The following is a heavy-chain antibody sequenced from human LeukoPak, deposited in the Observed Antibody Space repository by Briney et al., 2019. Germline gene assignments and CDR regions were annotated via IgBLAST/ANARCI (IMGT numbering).Heavy chain of an antibody. CDR3: ARGRPHGNDY. D-gene: IGHD4-23*01. CDR2: IASDGSST. V-gene: IGHV3-74*01. J-gene: IGHJ4*02. Sequence: GGTLRLSCAASGFTFSSYWMNWVRQAPGKGLVWVSRIASDGSSTTYADSVKGRFSISRDNAKNALYLQMNSLRVEDTAVYYCARGRPHGNDYRGQGTLVTVSS. CDR1: GFTFSSYW.